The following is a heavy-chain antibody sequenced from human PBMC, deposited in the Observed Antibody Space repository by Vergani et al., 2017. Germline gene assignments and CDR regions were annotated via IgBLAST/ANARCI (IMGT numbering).Heavy chain of an antibody. CDR2: IIPILGIA. CDR1: GGTFSSYA. Sequence: QVQLVQSGAEVKKPGASVKVSCKASGGTFSSYAISWVRQAPGQGLEWMGRIIPILGIANYAQKFQGRVTITADKSTSTAYMELSSLRSEDTAVYYCAGDFLDSGSYFDYWGQGTLVTVSS. D-gene: IGHD1-26*01. J-gene: IGHJ4*02. CDR3: AGDFLDSGSYFDY. V-gene: IGHV1-69*04.